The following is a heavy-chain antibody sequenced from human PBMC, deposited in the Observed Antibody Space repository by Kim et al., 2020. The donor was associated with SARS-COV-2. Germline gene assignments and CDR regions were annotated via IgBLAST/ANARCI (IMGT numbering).Heavy chain of an antibody. J-gene: IGHJ4*02. CDR1: GFTFGSYS. Sequence: GGSLRLSCAASGFTFGSYSMNWVRQAPGKGLEWVSSISSSSSYIYYADSVKGRFTISRDNAKNSLYLQMNSLRAEDTAVYYCARDSSMIVPLDYWGQGTLVTVSS. CDR2: ISSSSSYI. CDR3: ARDSSMIVPLDY. D-gene: IGHD3-22*01. V-gene: IGHV3-21*01.